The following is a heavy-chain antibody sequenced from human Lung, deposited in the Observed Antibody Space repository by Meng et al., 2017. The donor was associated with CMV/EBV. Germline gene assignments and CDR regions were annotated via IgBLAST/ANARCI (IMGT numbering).Heavy chain of an antibody. CDR1: GGSMSSTNW. CDR3: ARADKVRFDY. CDR2: IYHSGST. J-gene: IGHJ4*02. Sequence: QVRVRESGPGLVRPSGTLALTCAVSGGSMSSTNWWSWVRQPPGKGLEWIGEIYHSGSTNYNPSLKSRVSISVDKSKNQFSLKLSSVTAADTAVYYCARADKVRFDYWGQGTLVTVSS. V-gene: IGHV4-4*02.